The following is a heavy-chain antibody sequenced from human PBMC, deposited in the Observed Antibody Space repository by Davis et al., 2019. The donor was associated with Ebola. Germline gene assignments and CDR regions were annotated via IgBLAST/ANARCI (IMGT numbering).Heavy chain of an antibody. J-gene: IGHJ4*02. V-gene: IGHV4-39*01. CDR3: ARHTISGSYYRGPFDY. CDR2: IYYSGST. D-gene: IGHD1-26*01. CDR1: GGSISSSSYY. Sequence: MPSETLSLTCTVSGGSISSSSYYWGWIRQPPGKGLEWIGSIYYSGSTSYNASLKSRVTISVDTSMNQFSLKLSSVTAADTSVYFCARHTISGSYYRGPFDYWGQGTLVTVSS.